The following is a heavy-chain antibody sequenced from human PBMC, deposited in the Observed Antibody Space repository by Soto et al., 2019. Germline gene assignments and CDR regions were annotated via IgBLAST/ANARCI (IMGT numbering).Heavy chain of an antibody. Sequence: QVQLVESGGGVVQPGRSLRLSCAASGFTFSSYAMHWVRQAPGKGLEWVAVISYDGSNKYYADSVKGRFTISRDNSKNTLYLQMNSLRAEDTAVYYCARDSCSGGSCYFDYWGQGNLVTVSS. V-gene: IGHV3-30-3*01. J-gene: IGHJ4*02. D-gene: IGHD2-15*01. CDR3: ARDSCSGGSCYFDY. CDR2: ISYDGSNK. CDR1: GFTFSSYA.